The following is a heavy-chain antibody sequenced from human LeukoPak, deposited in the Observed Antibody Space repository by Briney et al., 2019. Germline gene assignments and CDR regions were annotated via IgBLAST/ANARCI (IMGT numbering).Heavy chain of an antibody. CDR3: ARTTVTTNFKDAFDI. Sequence: PGGSLRLSCAASGFTVSSNYMSWVRQAPGKGLEWVSVIYPGGSTYYAGYVQGRFTVSRDNSKNTLYLQMNSLRDEDTAMYYCARTTVTTNFKDAFDIWGQGTVVTVSS. CDR2: IYPGGST. J-gene: IGHJ3*02. D-gene: IGHD4-17*01. V-gene: IGHV3-53*01. CDR1: GFTVSSNY.